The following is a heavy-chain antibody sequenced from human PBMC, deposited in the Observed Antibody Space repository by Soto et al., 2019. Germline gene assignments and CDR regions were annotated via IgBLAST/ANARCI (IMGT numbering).Heavy chain of an antibody. Sequence: QVQLVQSGAEVKKPGASVKVSCKASGYTFTNYGISWVRQAPGQGLEWMGWINTYNGNTNHAQKLQGRVTMTTDTSTSTADMELRSLRSDDTAVYYCARGVGSGTYYNQYNWFDPWGQGNLVTVSS. J-gene: IGHJ5*02. V-gene: IGHV1-18*01. CDR3: ARGVGSGTYYNQYNWFDP. D-gene: IGHD3-10*01. CDR1: GYTFTNYG. CDR2: INTYNGNT.